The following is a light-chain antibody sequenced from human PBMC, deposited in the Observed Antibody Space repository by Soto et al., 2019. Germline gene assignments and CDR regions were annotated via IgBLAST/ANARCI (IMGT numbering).Light chain of an antibody. CDR2: KVF. CDR1: QSLVYSDGNAY. Sequence: DVVMTQSPLSLPVTLGQPASISCRSSQSLVYSDGNAYLNWFQQRPGQPPRRLIYKVFNRDSRGPGRFSGSGSGTDFTLKISRVEAEDVGVYFCMQGTHWPWTFGQGTKVEIK. V-gene: IGKV2-30*01. J-gene: IGKJ1*01. CDR3: MQGTHWPWT.